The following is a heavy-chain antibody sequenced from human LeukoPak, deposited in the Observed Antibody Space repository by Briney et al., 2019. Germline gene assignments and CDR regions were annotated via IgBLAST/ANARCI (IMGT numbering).Heavy chain of an antibody. Sequence: GGSLRLSCAASGFTVSSNYMSWVRQAPGKGLEWVSVIYSGGSTYYADSVKGRFTISRDNSKNTLYLQMNSLGAEDTAVYYCAKDGGKTTVAGHYYGMDVWGQGTTVTVSS. CDR1: GFTVSSNY. V-gene: IGHV3-53*01. CDR2: IYSGGST. J-gene: IGHJ6*02. CDR3: AKDGGKTTVAGHYYGMDV. D-gene: IGHD6-19*01.